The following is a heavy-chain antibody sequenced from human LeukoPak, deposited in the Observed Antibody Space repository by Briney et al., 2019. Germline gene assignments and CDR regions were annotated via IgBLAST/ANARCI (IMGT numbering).Heavy chain of an antibody. V-gene: IGHV3-23*01. CDR1: GFTFNNYA. Sequence: GGSLRLSCVAYGFTFNNYAMSWVRQAPGKGLEWVSGISISGDGTYYADSVKGRFTISRDKSYNTLYLQMNSLRAEDTAVYYCVRAAPRDCSSTSCSPFDNWGQGTLVTVSS. CDR3: VRAAPRDCSSTSCSPFDN. CDR2: ISISGDGT. J-gene: IGHJ4*02. D-gene: IGHD2-2*01.